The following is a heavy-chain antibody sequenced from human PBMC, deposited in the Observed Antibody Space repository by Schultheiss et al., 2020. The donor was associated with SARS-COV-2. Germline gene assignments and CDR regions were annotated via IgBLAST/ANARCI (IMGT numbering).Heavy chain of an antibody. Sequence: SETLSLTCTVSGGSISSSSYYWGWIRQPPGKGLEWIGNIYYSGTTNYSPSLKSRVTISVYTSKNQFSLKLSSVTAADTAVYYCARAKYDFWSNYNWFDPWGQGTLVTVSS. D-gene: IGHD3-3*01. CDR3: ARAKYDFWSNYNWFDP. V-gene: IGHV4-39*07. J-gene: IGHJ5*02. CDR1: GGSISSSSYY. CDR2: IYYSGTT.